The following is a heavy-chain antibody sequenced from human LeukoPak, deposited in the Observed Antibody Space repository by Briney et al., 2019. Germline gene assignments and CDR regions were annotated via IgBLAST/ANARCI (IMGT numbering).Heavy chain of an antibody. CDR1: GFTFSSYA. CDR3: ATPPDYDSSGYYLFDY. D-gene: IGHD3-22*01. Sequence: GGSLRLSCAASGFTFSSYAMSWVRKPPGKGWKGVSAISGSGGSTYYADSVKGRFTISRDNSKNTLYLQMNSLRAEDTAVYYCATPPDYDSSGYYLFDYWGQGTLVTVSS. V-gene: IGHV3-23*01. J-gene: IGHJ4*02. CDR2: ISGSGGST.